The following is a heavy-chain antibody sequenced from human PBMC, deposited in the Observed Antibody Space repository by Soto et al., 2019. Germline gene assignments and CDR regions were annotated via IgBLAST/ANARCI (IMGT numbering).Heavy chain of an antibody. CDR2: IYYSGST. Sequence: SETLSLTCTGSGGSISSSSYYWGWIRQPPGKGLEWIGNIYYSGSTYYNPSLKSRVTISVDMSKNQFSLKLSSVTAADTAVYYCTRGINDYIWGSYRPPSYYHYIDVWGKGTTITVAS. D-gene: IGHD3-16*02. CDR1: GGSISSSSYY. V-gene: IGHV4-39*01. CDR3: TRGINDYIWGSYRPPSYYHYIDV. J-gene: IGHJ6*03.